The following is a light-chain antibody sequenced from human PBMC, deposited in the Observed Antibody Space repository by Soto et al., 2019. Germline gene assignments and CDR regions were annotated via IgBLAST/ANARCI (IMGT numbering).Light chain of an antibody. CDR2: DVN. CDR1: SSDVGGYNF. CDR3: CSYTSSSTHV. V-gene: IGLV2-14*03. Sequence: QSALTQPASVSGSPGQSITISCTGTSSDVGGYNFVSWYQQRPGKVPKLMIFDVNRRPSGVSDRFSGSKSGNTASLTISGLQAEDEGDYYCCSYTSSSTHVFGSGTKLTVL. J-gene: IGLJ1*01.